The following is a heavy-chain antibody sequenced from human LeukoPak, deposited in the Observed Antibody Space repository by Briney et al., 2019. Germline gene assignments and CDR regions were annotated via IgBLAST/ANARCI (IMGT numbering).Heavy chain of an antibody. CDR3: ARGRSYYCSSTSCYTRWFDP. Sequence: SETLSLTCAVYGGSFSGYYWSWIRQPPGKGLEWIGVINHSGSTNYNPSLKSRVTISVDTSKNQFSLKLSSVTAADTAVYYCARGRSYYCSSTSCYTRWFDPWGQGILVTVSS. J-gene: IGHJ5*02. D-gene: IGHD2-2*02. V-gene: IGHV4-34*01. CDR2: INHSGST. CDR1: GGSFSGYY.